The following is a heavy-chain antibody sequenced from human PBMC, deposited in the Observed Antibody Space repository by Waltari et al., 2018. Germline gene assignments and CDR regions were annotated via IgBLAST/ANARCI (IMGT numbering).Heavy chain of an antibody. Sequence: QVQLQESGPGLVTPSKTLSLTCAVSGVSLKDYYWSWIRQPAGKGLEWIGRIHTLGGPNYNPSLRSRVTMSVDTSKNRFSLNLSSVTAADTAVYYCARCRYLEEYYYVDIWGKGTTVTVSS. CDR2: IHTLGGP. D-gene: IGHD3-3*01. CDR1: GVSLKDYY. J-gene: IGHJ6*03. CDR3: ARCRYLEEYYYVDI. V-gene: IGHV4-4*07.